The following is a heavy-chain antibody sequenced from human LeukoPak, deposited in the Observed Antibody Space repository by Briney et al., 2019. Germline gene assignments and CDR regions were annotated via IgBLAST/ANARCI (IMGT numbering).Heavy chain of an antibody. V-gene: IGHV3-33*06. J-gene: IGHJ6*03. CDR3: AKESGDLSLYYYYYYMDV. D-gene: IGHD4-17*01. Sequence: GGSLRLSCAASGFTFSSYGMHWVRQAPGKGLEWVAVIWYDRSNKYYADSVKGRFTISRDNFKNMLYLQMNSLRAEDTAVYYCAKESGDLSLYYYYYYMDVWGKGTTVTVSS. CDR1: GFTFSSYG. CDR2: IWYDRSNK.